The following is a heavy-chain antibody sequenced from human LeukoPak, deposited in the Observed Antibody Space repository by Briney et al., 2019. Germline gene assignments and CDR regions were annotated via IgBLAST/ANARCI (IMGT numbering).Heavy chain of an antibody. CDR2: ISGSGGST. J-gene: IGHJ4*02. CDR1: GFTFSSYA. CDR3: AKSSHYYDSSGYYQY. D-gene: IGHD3-22*01. V-gene: IGHV3-23*01. Sequence: GGSLRLSCAASGFTFSSYAMSWVRQAPGKGLEWVSAISGSGGSTYYADSVKGRFTISRDNSKKTLYLQMNRLRAEDTAVYYCAKSSHYYDSSGYYQYWGQGTLVTVSS.